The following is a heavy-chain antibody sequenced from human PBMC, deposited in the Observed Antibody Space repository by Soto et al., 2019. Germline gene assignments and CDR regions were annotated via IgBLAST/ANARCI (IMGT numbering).Heavy chain of an antibody. Sequence: GGSLRLSCAASGFNFSSYAMSWVRQAPGKGLEWVSAISGSGGDTYYADFVTGRFTVSRDHSKNTLFLQMNSLRAEDTAVYYCAKEMTIGRSYEYWGKGTVVTVAS. J-gene: IGHJ4*02. CDR1: GFNFSSYA. CDR3: AKEMTIGRSYEY. CDR2: ISGSGGDT. V-gene: IGHV3-23*01.